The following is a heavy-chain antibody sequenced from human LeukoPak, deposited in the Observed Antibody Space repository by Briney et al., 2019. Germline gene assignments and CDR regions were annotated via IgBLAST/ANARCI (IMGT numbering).Heavy chain of an antibody. D-gene: IGHD3-3*01. J-gene: IGHJ4*02. V-gene: IGHV4-59*01. CDR1: GGSISSYY. CDR3: ARGSDFWSGYYPFDY. Sequence: SETLSLTCTVSGGSISSYYWSWIRQPPGKGLEWIGYIYYSGSTNYNPSLKSRVTISVDTSKNQFSLKLSSVTAADTAVYYCARGSDFWSGYYPFDYWGQGTLVTVSS. CDR2: IYYSGST.